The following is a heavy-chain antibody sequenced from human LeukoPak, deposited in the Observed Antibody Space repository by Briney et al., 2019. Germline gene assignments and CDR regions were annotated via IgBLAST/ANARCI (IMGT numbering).Heavy chain of an antibody. Sequence: GASVKVPCKASGYTFTSYYMHWVRQAPGQGLEWMGIINPSGGSTSYAQKFQGRVTMTRDMSTSTVYMELSSLRSEDTAVYYCARGPTTEGYFDYWGQGTLVTVSS. J-gene: IGHJ4*02. D-gene: IGHD4-17*01. CDR3: ARGPTTEGYFDY. V-gene: IGHV1-46*01. CDR2: INPSGGST. CDR1: GYTFTSYY.